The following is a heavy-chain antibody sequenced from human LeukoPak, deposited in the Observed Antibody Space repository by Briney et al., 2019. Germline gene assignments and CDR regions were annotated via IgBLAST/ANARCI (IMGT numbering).Heavy chain of an antibody. CDR1: GGNFNNYA. CDR2: IIPALDRA. V-gene: IGHV1-69*04. Sequence: GASVKVSCKASGGNFNNYAVSWVRQAPGQGLQWMGRIIPALDRANYAHNFEGRLTMTADKSTRTAYMELRSLRSEDTAMYFCARRTDAVDDAFDIWGQGTMLTVSS. J-gene: IGHJ3*02. D-gene: IGHD3/OR15-3a*01. CDR3: ARRTDAVDDAFDI.